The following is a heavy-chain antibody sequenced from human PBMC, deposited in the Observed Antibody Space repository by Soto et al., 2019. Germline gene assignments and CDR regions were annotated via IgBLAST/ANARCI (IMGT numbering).Heavy chain of an antibody. D-gene: IGHD5-18*01. J-gene: IGHJ6*02. V-gene: IGHV5-51*01. CDR3: ATDTARTYYYYGMDV. Sequence: GESLKISCKGSGYSFTSYWIGWVRQMPGKGLEWVGIIYPGDSGTRYSPSFQGQVTISVDKSISTAYLQWSSLKASDTAMYYCATDTARTYYYYGMDVWGQGTTVTVSS. CDR2: IYPGDSGT. CDR1: GYSFTSYW.